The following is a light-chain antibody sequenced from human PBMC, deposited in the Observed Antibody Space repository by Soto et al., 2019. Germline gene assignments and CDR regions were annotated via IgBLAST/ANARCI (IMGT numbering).Light chain of an antibody. Sequence: QSVLTQPPSVSAAPGQKVTISCSGSSSNIGNNYVSWYQQLPGTAPKLLIYDYKERPSGIPDRFSGSKSGTSATLGITGLQTGDEADYYCGTWDSSLTAYVFGTGTKVTVL. CDR1: SSNIGNNY. V-gene: IGLV1-51*01. CDR2: DYK. CDR3: GTWDSSLTAYV. J-gene: IGLJ1*01.